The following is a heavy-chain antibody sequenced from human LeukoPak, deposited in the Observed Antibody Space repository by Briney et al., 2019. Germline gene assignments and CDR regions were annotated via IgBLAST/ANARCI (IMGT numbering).Heavy chain of an antibody. V-gene: IGHV3-66*01. CDR1: GFTVSSNY. J-gene: IGHJ6*02. CDR2: IYRGGST. Sequence: AGGSLRLSCAASGFTVSSNYMSWVRQAPGKGLEWVSVIYRGGSTYYADSVKGGFTISRDNAKNTLYLQMYNLRADDTAVYYCARENYWAMDVSGQGTTVTVSS. D-gene: IGHD2-8*02. CDR3: ARENYWAMDV.